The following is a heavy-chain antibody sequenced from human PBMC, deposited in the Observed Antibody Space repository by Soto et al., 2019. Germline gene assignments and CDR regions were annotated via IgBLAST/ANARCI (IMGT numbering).Heavy chain of an antibody. V-gene: IGHV3-23*01. CDR1: GFTFSSYA. Sequence: EVQLLESGGGLVQPGGSLRLSCAASGFTFSSYAMSWVRQAPGKGLEWVSAISGSGGSTYYADSVKGRFTISRDNSKNTLYLQMNSLGAEDRAVYYCAKGRSVIAGAGTMYWGQGTLVTVSS. CDR3: AKGRSVIAGAGTMY. D-gene: IGHD6-19*01. J-gene: IGHJ4*02. CDR2: ISGSGGST.